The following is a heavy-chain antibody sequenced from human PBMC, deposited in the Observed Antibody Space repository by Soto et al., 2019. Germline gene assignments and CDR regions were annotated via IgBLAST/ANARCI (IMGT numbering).Heavy chain of an antibody. CDR1: GYTFTSYG. V-gene: IGHV1-18*01. J-gene: IGHJ6*02. D-gene: IGHD3-3*01. CDR2: ISAYNGNT. Sequence: ASVKVSCKASGYTFTSYGISWVRQAPGQGLEWMGWISAYNGNTNYAQKLQGRVTMTTDTSTSTAHMELRSLRSDDTAVYYCARERGSIYXFWSGLPLGYYYYGMDVWGQGTTVTVSS. CDR3: ARERGSIYXFWSGLPLGYYYYGMDV.